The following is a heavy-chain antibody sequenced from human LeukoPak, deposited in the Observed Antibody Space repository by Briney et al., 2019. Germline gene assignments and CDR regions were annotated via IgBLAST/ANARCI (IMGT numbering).Heavy chain of an antibody. CDR1: GGSISSYY. J-gene: IGHJ6*03. V-gene: IGHV4-4*07. D-gene: IGHD3-22*01. CDR3: VRDQYYYDSSGYYRMDV. CDR2: IHTSGST. Sequence: RPSETLSLTCTVSGGSISSYYWSWIRQPAGKGLEWIGRIHTSGSTNYNPSLKSRVTMSVDTSKNQFSLKLSSVTAADTAVYYCVRDQYYYDSSGYYRMDVWGKGTTVTISS.